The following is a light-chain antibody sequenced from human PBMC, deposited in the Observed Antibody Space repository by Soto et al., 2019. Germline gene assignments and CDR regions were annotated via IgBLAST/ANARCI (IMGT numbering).Light chain of an antibody. V-gene: IGKV1-5*01. J-gene: IGKJ3*01. CDR1: QSISSW. Sequence: DIQMTQSPSTLSASVGDRVTITCRASQSISSWLAWYQQKPGKAPKLLIYDASSLESGVPSRFSGSGSGTEFTLYISSLQPDDFATYYCQQYNSYSRFTFGPGTKVDIK. CDR2: DAS. CDR3: QQYNSYSRFT.